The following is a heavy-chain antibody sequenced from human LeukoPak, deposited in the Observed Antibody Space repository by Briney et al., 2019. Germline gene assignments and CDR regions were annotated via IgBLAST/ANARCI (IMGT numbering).Heavy chain of an antibody. J-gene: IGHJ4*02. CDR2: INLDGSQK. V-gene: IGHV3-7*01. CDR3: ARKRPNYFDY. CDR1: GNYW. Sequence: PGGSLRLSCAASGNYWMAWVRQAPGKGPEWVANINLDGSQKYYVDSVKGRFTISRDNAENSLYLQMNSLRAEDTALYYCARKRPNYFDYWGQGTLVTVSS.